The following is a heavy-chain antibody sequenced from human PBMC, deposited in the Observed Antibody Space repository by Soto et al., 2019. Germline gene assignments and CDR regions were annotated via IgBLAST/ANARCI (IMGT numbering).Heavy chain of an antibody. Sequence: SEILSLTCTVSGGSISSGGYYWSWIRQHPGKGLEWIGYIYYSGSTYYNPSLKSRVTISVDTSKNQFSLKLSSVTAADTAVYYCARPHGGSSGWDNWFDPWGQGTLVNVSS. J-gene: IGHJ5*02. D-gene: IGHD6-25*01. CDR3: ARPHGGSSGWDNWFDP. V-gene: IGHV4-31*03. CDR1: GGSISSGGYY. CDR2: IYYSGST.